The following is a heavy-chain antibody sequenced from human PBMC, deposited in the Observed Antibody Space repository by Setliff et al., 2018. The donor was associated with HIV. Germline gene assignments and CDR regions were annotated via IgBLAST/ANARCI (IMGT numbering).Heavy chain of an antibody. CDR2: ISVQSVNT. Sequence: ASVKVSCKASGYTFSKYGVTWVRQAPGQGLEWMGWISVQSVNTNYAQKFQGRVTMTTDTSTSTTYMELRSLRSDDTGVYYCARDGSLKATTFDYWGQGTLVTVSS. J-gene: IGHJ4*02. V-gene: IGHV1-18*01. CDR1: GYTFSKYG. D-gene: IGHD1-7*01. CDR3: ARDGSLKATTFDY.